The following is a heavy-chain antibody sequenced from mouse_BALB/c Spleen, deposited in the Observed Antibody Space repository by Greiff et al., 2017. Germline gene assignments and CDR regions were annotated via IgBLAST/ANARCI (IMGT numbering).Heavy chain of an antibody. J-gene: IGHJ3*01. Sequence: EVKLLESGGGLVQPGGSLKLSCAASGFDFSRYWMSWVRQAPGKGLEWIGEINPDSSTINYTPSLKDKFIISRDNAKNTLYLQMSKVRSEDTALYYCARPDSSGYRFAYWGQGTLVTVSA. CDR2: INPDSSTI. CDR3: ARPDSSGYRFAY. V-gene: IGHV4-1*02. CDR1: GFDFSRYW. D-gene: IGHD3-2*01.